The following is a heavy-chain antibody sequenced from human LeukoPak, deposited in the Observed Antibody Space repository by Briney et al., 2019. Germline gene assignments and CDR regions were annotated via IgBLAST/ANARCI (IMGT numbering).Heavy chain of an antibody. D-gene: IGHD6-19*01. Sequence: GGSLRLSCAASGFTFSNFAMSWVRQAPGKGLEWVSSISHSGSSTYYADSVKGRFTISRDISKNTLYLQMNSLRAEDTAVYYCAKDSAETYGSSLYGVYYFYYWGQGTPVTVSS. CDR3: AKDSAETYGSSLYGVYYFYY. V-gene: IGHV3-23*01. CDR1: GFTFSNFA. J-gene: IGHJ4*02. CDR2: ISHSGSST.